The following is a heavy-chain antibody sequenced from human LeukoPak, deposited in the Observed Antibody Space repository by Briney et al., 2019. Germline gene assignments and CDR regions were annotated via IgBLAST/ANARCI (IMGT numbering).Heavy chain of an antibody. CDR1: GGSLSTHH. Sequence: PSETLSLTCVVSGGSLSTHHWSWIRQSPGRGLEWIGYISDSGSTNYNPSLKSRVTISVDTSKNQFSLMLSSVTAADTVVYYCARGYDSSAYYPFNYWGQGTLVTVSS. CDR2: ISDSGST. D-gene: IGHD3-22*01. V-gene: IGHV4-59*11. J-gene: IGHJ4*02. CDR3: ARGYDSSAYYPFNY.